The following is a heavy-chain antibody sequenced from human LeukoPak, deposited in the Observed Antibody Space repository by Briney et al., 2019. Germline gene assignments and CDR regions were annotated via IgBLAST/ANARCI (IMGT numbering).Heavy chain of an antibody. D-gene: IGHD3-10*01. Sequence: GGSLRLSCPASGFTFSSYAMHWVRQAPGKGLEYVSAISSNGGSTYYADSVKGRFTISRDNSKNTLYLQMSSLRAEDTAVYYCVKERLLWFGELSNYFDYWGQGTLVTVSS. CDR1: GFTFSSYA. J-gene: IGHJ4*02. CDR3: VKERLLWFGELSNYFDY. CDR2: ISSNGGST. V-gene: IGHV3-64D*06.